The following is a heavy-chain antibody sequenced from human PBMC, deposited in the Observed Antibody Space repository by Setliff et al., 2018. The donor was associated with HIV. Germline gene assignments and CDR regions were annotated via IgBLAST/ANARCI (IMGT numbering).Heavy chain of an antibody. D-gene: IGHD3-22*01. CDR3: ARVSPPSPYHYDTRGFDT. V-gene: IGHV1-24*01. Sequence: ASVKVSCKVSGYTLTELSMHWVRQAPGKGLEWMGGFDPEDGETIYAQKFQGRVTMTEDTSTDTAYMELSSLTSTDTAVYYCARVSPPSPYHYDTRGFDTWGQGTLVTVSS. CDR2: FDPEDGET. J-gene: IGHJ4*02. CDR1: GYTLTELS.